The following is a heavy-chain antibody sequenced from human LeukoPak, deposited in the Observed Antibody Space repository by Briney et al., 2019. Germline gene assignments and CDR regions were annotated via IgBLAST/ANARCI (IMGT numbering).Heavy chain of an antibody. CDR1: GFTVSSNY. V-gene: IGHV3-66*01. CDR2: IYSGGST. Sequence: GGSLRLSCAASGFTVSSNYMSWVRQAPGKGLEWVSVIYSGGSTYYADSVKGRFTISRDNSKNTLYLQMNSLRAEDTAVYYCARGSRTRRDAFDIWGQGTMVTVSS. D-gene: IGHD3/OR15-3a*01. CDR3: ARGSRTRRDAFDI. J-gene: IGHJ3*02.